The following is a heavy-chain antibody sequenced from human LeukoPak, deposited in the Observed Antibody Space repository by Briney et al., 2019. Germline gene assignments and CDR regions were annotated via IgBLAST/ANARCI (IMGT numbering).Heavy chain of an antibody. CDR2: WSSTNT. V-gene: IGHV3-23*01. CDR1: GFTLSSYA. D-gene: IGHD5-12*01. CDR3: AKAKVGSAWIYEC. Sequence: GGSLRLSCAASGFTLSSYAMTWVRQAPGKGLEWVSTWSSTNTYYADSVKGRFTISRDNSKNTLYVQMNSLRAEDTAVYFCAKAKVGSAWIYECWGQGILVTVSS. J-gene: IGHJ4*02.